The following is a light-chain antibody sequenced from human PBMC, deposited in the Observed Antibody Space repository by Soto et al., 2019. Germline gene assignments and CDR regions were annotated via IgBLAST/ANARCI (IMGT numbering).Light chain of an antibody. J-gene: IGKJ1*01. V-gene: IGKV1-17*03. Sequence: DIQMTQSPSAMSASVGDRVTITCRASQDISNYLAWFQQKPGKAPKHLIYATSSLQSGVPSRFSGSGSGTEFTLTISSLQPEDFATYYCLQHNNYPWTFGQGTKVDI. CDR3: LQHNNYPWT. CDR1: QDISNY. CDR2: ATS.